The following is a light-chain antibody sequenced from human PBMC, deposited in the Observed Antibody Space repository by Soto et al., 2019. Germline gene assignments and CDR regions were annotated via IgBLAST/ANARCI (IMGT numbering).Light chain of an antibody. CDR1: SNDVGGYNY. CDR3: NSYTSSSTRVV. Sequence: QSALTQPASVSGSPGQSITISCTGTSNDVGGYNYVSWYQQHPGKAPKLIIYEVNNRPSGVSNRFSGSKSGNTASLIISGLQAEDEADYYCNSYTSSSTRVVFGGGTKLTVL. CDR2: EVN. J-gene: IGLJ2*01. V-gene: IGLV2-14*01.